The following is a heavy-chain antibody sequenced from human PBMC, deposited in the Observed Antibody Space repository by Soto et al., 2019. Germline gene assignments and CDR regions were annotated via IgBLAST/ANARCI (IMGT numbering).Heavy chain of an antibody. Sequence: QVHLVQSGAEVMKPGASVKVSCKASGYTLTRYGITWVRQAPGQGLEWMGSISAYNANTNYAQKLQGRLTMTTDTSTSTAYMELRSLTSDDTAVYYCAREVFRYFDLWGRGTLVSVSS. V-gene: IGHV1-18*01. CDR3: AREVFRYFDL. D-gene: IGHD1-20*01. CDR2: ISAYNANT. J-gene: IGHJ2*01. CDR1: GYTLTRYG.